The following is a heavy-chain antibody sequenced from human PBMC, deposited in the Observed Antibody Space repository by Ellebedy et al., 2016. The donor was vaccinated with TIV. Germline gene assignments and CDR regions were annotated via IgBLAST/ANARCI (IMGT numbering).Heavy chain of an antibody. CDR3: ARINGSSGD. CDR1: GFTFSSYS. D-gene: IGHD6-6*01. CDR2: ISSSSSTI. V-gene: IGHV3-48*02. J-gene: IGHJ4*02. Sequence: GGSLRLXXAASGFTFSSYSMNWVRQAPGKGLEWVSYISSSSSTIYYADSVKGRFTISRDDAKNSLYLQMNSLREEDTAVYYCARINGSSGDWGQGTLVTVSS.